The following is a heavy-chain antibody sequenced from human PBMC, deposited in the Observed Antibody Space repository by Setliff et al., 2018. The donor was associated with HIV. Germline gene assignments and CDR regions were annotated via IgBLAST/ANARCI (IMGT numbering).Heavy chain of an antibody. V-gene: IGHV4-39*01. CDR3: ARGEFYCGTDCYWSSFDY. Sequence: SETLSLTCTVSGDSISSSSCYWAWIRQPPGKGLEWIGNIYYSGTTFYNPSLKSRVTVSVDTSKNQFSLRLNSVTAADTAVYYCARGEFYCGTDCYWSSFDYWGQGILVTVSS. D-gene: IGHD2-21*02. J-gene: IGHJ4*02. CDR1: GDSISSSSCY. CDR2: IYYSGTT.